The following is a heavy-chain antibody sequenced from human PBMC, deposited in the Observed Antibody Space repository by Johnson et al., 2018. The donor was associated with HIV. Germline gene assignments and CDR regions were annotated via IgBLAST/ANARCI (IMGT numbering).Heavy chain of an antibody. Sequence: VQLVESGGGFVQPGRSLRLPCAASGFTFSNAWMNWVRQAPGKGLEWVAAVWYDGSHTYYADPVKGRFPISRDNSKNTLYLQMNSLRAEDTAVYYCARDFESAAGIWGQGTMVTVSS. J-gene: IGHJ3*02. D-gene: IGHD6-13*01. CDR3: ARDFESAAGI. CDR2: VWYDGSHT. CDR1: GFTFSNAW. V-gene: IGHV3-33*08.